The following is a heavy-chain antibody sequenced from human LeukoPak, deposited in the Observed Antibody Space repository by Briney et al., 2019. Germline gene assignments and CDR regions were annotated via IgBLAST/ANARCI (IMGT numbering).Heavy chain of an antibody. Sequence: SVRVSCKASGGTFSSYAISWVRQAPGQGLEWMGGIIPIFGTANYAQKFQGRVTITADESTSTAYMELSSLRSGDTAVYYCARGALYDSSGYYYVYWGQGTLVTVSS. D-gene: IGHD3-22*01. CDR2: IIPIFGTA. V-gene: IGHV1-69*01. J-gene: IGHJ4*02. CDR3: ARGALYDSSGYYYVY. CDR1: GGTFSSYA.